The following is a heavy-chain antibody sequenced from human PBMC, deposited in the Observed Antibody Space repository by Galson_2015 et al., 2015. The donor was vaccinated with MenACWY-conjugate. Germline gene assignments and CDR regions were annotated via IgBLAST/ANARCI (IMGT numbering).Heavy chain of an antibody. CDR1: GFTFDSYR. CDR3: ARISDDGEDY. D-gene: IGHD1-1*01. CDR2: LNRDGGGT. V-gene: IGHV3-7*01. Sequence: SLRLSCAASGFTFDSYRMSWVRQAPGKGLEWVTNLNRDGGGTYYASSVMVRFTISKDNAENSLYLQMNRLSAKDTAIYYCARISDDGEDYWGQGTL. J-gene: IGHJ4*02.